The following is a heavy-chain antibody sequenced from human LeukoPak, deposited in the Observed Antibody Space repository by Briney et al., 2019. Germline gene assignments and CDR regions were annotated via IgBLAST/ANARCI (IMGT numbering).Heavy chain of an antibody. J-gene: IGHJ5*02. Sequence: GPSVTVSCKASGATFSSYAISWVRQAPRQGLEWMGRIIPIFGIANYAQKFQGRVTITADKSTSTAYMELSSLRSEDTAVYYCARDLGGFDPWGQGTLVTVSS. CDR2: IIPIFGIA. CDR3: ARDLGGFDP. CDR1: GATFSSYA. V-gene: IGHV1-69*04.